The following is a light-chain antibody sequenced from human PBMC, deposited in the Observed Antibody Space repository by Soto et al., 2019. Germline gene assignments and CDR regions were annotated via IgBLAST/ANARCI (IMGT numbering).Light chain of an antibody. V-gene: IGLV2-14*01. CDR1: SSDIGDYNY. CDR3: SSYKTSSTVVV. CDR2: GVS. Sequence: QSVLTQPASVSGSPGQSITISCTGTSSDIGDYNYVSWYQQYPGKAPKLMIFGVSDRPSGVSNRFSGSKSGTTASLTISGLQAEDEADYYCSSYKTSSTVVVFGGGTKLTVL. J-gene: IGLJ2*01.